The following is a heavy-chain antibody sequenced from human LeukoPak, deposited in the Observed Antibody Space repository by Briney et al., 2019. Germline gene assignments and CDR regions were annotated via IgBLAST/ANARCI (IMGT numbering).Heavy chain of an antibody. J-gene: IGHJ5*02. CDR1: GGSISSGSYY. CDR2: IYTSGST. CDR3: ARGANRVGALNP. Sequence: SETLSLTCTVSGGSISSGSYYWSWIRQPAGKGLEWIGRIYTSGSTNYNPSLKSRVTISVDTSKNQFSLKLSSVTAADTAVYYCARGANRVGALNPWGQGTLVTVSS. V-gene: IGHV4-61*02. D-gene: IGHD1-26*01.